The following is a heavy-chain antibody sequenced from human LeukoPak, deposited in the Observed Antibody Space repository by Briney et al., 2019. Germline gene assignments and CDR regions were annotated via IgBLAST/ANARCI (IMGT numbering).Heavy chain of an antibody. CDR3: ARAGGTSWADY. J-gene: IGHJ4*02. D-gene: IGHD6-13*01. Sequence: GGSLRLSCEASGFTFRDYWMTWVRQAPGKGLEWVANVKQDGTEKYYVDSVKGRFTISRDNGKNSLYLQMYSLRVEDTAIYDCARAGGTSWADYWGQGTLATVSS. CDR1: GFTFRDYW. CDR2: VKQDGTEK. V-gene: IGHV3-7*01.